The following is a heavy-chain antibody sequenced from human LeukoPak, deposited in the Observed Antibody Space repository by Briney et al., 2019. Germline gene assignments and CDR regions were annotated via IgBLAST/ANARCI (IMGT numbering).Heavy chain of an antibody. CDR3: ARDNDSGDPPHFDY. CDR2: IIPIFGTA. J-gene: IGHJ4*02. D-gene: IGHD3-10*01. CDR1: GGTFSNYA. V-gene: IGHV1-69*06. Sequence: SVKVSCKASGGTFSNYAISWVRHAPGQGLEWMGGIIPIFGTANYAQKFRGRVTITADKSTRTAYMELSSLRSEDTAVYYCARDNDSGDPPHFDYWGQGTLVTVSS.